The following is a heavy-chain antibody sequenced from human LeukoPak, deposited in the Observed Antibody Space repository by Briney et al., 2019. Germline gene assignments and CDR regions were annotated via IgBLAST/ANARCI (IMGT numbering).Heavy chain of an antibody. CDR1: GFTFSSYA. Sequence: GGSLRLSCAASGFTFSSYAMSWVRQAPGKGLEWVSAISGSGGSTYYADSVKGRFTISRGNSKNTLYLQMNSLRAEDTAVYYCAQRLGDTGEAWGQGTLVTVSS. V-gene: IGHV3-23*01. CDR2: ISGSGGST. CDR3: AQRLGDTGEA. J-gene: IGHJ5*02. D-gene: IGHD1-26*01.